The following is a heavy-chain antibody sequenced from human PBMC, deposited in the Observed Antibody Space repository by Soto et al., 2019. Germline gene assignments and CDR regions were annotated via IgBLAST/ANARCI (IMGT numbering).Heavy chain of an antibody. CDR3: ARRLEEFGNYWFDP. Sequence: QLQLQESGPGLVKPSETLSLTCTVSGESIRSDTDYWAWIRQPPGKGPEWIGSIYYSGSTYYNPSLKSRITLSVDTAKTQSSLKLNSVTAADTAVYYCARRLEEFGNYWFDPWGQGTLVTVSS. J-gene: IGHJ5*02. V-gene: IGHV4-39*01. D-gene: IGHD3-10*01. CDR1: GESIRSDTDY. CDR2: IYYSGST.